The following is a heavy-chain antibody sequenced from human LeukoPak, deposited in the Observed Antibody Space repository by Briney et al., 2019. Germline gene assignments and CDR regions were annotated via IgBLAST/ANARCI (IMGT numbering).Heavy chain of an antibody. Sequence: ASVKVSFKSSGYTFTSYGISWVRQAPGQGLEWMGWISAYNGNTNYAQKLQGRVTMTTDTSTSTAYMELRSLRSDDTAVYYCARDTPGIRYFDWLEAPDYWGQGTLVTVSS. V-gene: IGHV1-18*04. CDR3: ARDTPGIRYFDWLEAPDY. CDR2: ISAYNGNT. D-gene: IGHD3-9*01. CDR1: GYTFTSYG. J-gene: IGHJ4*02.